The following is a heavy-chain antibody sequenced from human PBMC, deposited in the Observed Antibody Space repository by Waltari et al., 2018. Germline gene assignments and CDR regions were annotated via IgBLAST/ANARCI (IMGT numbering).Heavy chain of an antibody. J-gene: IGHJ4*02. Sequence: DVQVVESGGGLVRPGGSLRLSCTGSGFNFSNYFIHWVRQPPGKGPVWVALINNDGSIINYADSVKGRFTISRDNAKSTVYLQMNNLRGEDTALYYCLNYDFDSWGQGTLVTVSS. CDR2: INNDGSII. D-gene: IGHD1-7*01. CDR3: LNYDFDS. V-gene: IGHV3-74*01. CDR1: GFNFSNYF.